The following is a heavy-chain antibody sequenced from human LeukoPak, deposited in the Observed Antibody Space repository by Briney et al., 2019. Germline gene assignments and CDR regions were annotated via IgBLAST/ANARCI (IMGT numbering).Heavy chain of an antibody. D-gene: IGHD2-2*01. V-gene: IGHV5-51*01. CDR3: ARQPIVVVPAATPWFDP. Sequence: GESLKISCKGSGYSFTSYWIGWVRQMPGKGLEWMGIIYPGDSDTRYSPSFQGQVTISADKSISTAYLQWSSLKASDIAMYYCARQPIVVVPAATPWFDPWGQGTLVTVSS. CDR2: IYPGDSDT. J-gene: IGHJ5*02. CDR1: GYSFTSYW.